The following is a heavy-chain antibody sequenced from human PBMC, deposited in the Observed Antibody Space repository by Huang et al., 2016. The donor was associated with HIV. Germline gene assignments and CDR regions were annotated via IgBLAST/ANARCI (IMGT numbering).Heavy chain of an antibody. CDR1: DYTLTELS. CDR2: FDPEIGET. V-gene: IGHV1-24*01. Sequence: QVQLVQSRAEVKKPGASVKVSCKVSDYTLTELSIHWGRQPPGKGLEWMGGFDPEIGETIYAQKFQGRVTMTEDTSTETAFMELSGLRPEDTAVYYCATGFDVFFDFWGQGTLVTVSS. J-gene: IGHJ4*02. D-gene: IGHD3-9*01. CDR3: ATGFDVFFDF.